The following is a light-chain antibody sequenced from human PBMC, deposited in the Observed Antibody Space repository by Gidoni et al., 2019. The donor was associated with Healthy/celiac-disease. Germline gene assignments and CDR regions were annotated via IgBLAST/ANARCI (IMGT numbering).Light chain of an antibody. V-gene: IGKV4-1*01. CDR1: QSVLYSSDNKNY. CDR2: WAS. J-gene: IGKJ4*01. CDR3: HQYYSTPS. Sequence: DIVMTQSPDSLAVSLGERATINCKSSQSVLYSSDNKNYLAWYQQKPGQPPNLRIYWASTRESGVPDRFSGSGYGTDFTLTISSLQAEDVALYYCHQYYSTPSFGGGTKVEIK.